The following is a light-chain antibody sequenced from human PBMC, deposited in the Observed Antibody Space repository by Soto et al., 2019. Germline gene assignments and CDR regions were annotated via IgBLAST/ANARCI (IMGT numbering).Light chain of an antibody. CDR3: QQYNNWPRAT. CDR2: RTS. Sequence: EIVMTQSPATLSVSPGEGATVSCRASQSISSNLAWYQQKPGQAPRLLMFRTSSRATGFPARFSGSGSGTEFNLTISSLQSEDFGVYYCQQYNNWPRATFGGGTKVDIK. CDR1: QSISSN. J-gene: IGKJ4*01. V-gene: IGKV3-15*01.